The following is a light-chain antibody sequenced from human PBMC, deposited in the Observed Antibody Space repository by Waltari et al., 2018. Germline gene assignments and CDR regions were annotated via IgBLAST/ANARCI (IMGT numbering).Light chain of an antibody. CDR2: GKN. J-gene: IGLJ2*01. CDR3: NSRDSSGNHRVV. Sequence: SSELTQDPAVSVALVQPVRRQCQGDSPRTDYQGGYQQKPGQAPVLVIYGKNTRPSGIPNRFSGSSSGNTASLTITGAQAEDEADYYCNSRDSSGNHRVVFGGGTKLTVL. V-gene: IGLV3-19*01. CDR1: SPRTDY.